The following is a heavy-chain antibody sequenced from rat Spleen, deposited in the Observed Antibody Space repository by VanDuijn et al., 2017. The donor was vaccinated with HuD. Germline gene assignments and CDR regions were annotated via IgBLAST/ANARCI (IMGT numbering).Heavy chain of an antibody. V-gene: IGHV5-29*01. CDR3: ARQWDY. Sequence: EVELVESGGGLVQPGRSMKLSCAASGFTFSNFVMAWVRQAPTKGLEWVAVISYDGSRTYYRDSVKGRFTISRDNAKTTLYLQMDSLRSEDTATYYCARQWDYWGQGVMVTVSS. CDR1: GFTFSNFV. CDR2: ISYDGSRT. J-gene: IGHJ2*01.